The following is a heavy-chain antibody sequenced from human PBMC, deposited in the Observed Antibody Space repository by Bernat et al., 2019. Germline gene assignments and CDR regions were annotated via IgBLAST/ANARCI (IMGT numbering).Heavy chain of an antibody. J-gene: IGHJ6*03. CDR3: AREPKTTVTTRYYYMDV. CDR2: INTNTGNP. CDR1: GYTFTSYA. Sequence: QVQLVQSGSELKKPGASVKVSCKASGYTFTSYAMNWVRQAPGQGLEWMGWINTNTGNPTYAQGFTGRFVFSLDTSVSTAFLQISSLKADDTAVYYCAREPKTTVTTRYYYMDVWGKGTTVTVSS. V-gene: IGHV7-4-1*02. D-gene: IGHD4-17*01.